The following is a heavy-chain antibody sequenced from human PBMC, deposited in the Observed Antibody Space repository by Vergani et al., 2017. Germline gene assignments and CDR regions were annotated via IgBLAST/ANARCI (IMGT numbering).Heavy chain of an antibody. V-gene: IGHV4-30-2*01. J-gene: IGHJ4*02. CDR1: GGSISSGGYS. CDR3: ARTGNYGEYYFDY. Sequence: QVQLQESGPGLVKPSQTLSLTCTVSGGSISSGGYSWSWIRQPPGKGLEWIGYIYHSGSTYYNPSLKSRVTISVDRSKNQFSLKLSSVTAADTAVYYCARTGNYGEYYFDYWGQGTLVTVSS. D-gene: IGHD1-7*01. CDR2: IYHSGST.